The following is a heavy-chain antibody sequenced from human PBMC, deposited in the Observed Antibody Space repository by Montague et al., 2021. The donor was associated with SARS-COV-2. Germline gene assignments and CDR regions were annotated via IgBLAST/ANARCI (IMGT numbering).Heavy chain of an antibody. V-gene: IGHV4-59*01. CDR1: GGSISSYY. CDR3: ARGFDY. Sequence: SETLSLTCTVSGGSISSYYWSWIRQPPGKGLEWIGYIYYSGSTNYNPSLKSRVTISVDTSKNQFSLKLSSVTAAETAVYYCARGFDYWGQGTLVTVSS. J-gene: IGHJ4*02. CDR2: IYYSGST.